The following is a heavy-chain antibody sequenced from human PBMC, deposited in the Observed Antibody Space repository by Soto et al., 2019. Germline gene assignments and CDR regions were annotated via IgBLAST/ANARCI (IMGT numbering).Heavy chain of an antibody. Sequence: ASVKVSCKVSGYTLTELSMHWVRQAPGKGLEWMGGFDPEDGETIYAQKFQGRVTMTEDTSTDTAYMELSSLRSEDTAVYYCATVLTYYYGSGSSGWFDPWGQGTLVTVS. CDR2: FDPEDGET. V-gene: IGHV1-24*01. J-gene: IGHJ5*02. CDR1: GYTLTELS. D-gene: IGHD3-10*01. CDR3: ATVLTYYYGSGSSGWFDP.